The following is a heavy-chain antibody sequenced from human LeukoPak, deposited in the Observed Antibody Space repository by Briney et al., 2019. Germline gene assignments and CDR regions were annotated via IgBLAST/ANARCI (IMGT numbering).Heavy chain of an antibody. CDR1: GGSISSYY. V-gene: IGHV4-59*12. CDR2: ISYTGGT. CDR3: ARDSRYCSGGNCHLRFDY. D-gene: IGHD2-15*01. Sequence: SETLSLTCTVSGGSISSYYWSWIRQPPGKGLEWIGYISYTGGTYYNPSLKTRVTISVDTSKNQFSLRLSSVTAADTAVYFCARDSRYCSGGNCHLRFDYWGQGILVTVSS. J-gene: IGHJ4*02.